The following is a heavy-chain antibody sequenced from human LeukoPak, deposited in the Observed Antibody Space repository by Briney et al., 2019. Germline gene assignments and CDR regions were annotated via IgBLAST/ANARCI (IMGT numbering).Heavy chain of an antibody. D-gene: IGHD4-17*01. CDR2: IKQDGSDK. J-gene: IGHJ5*02. CDR1: GFPFSSYW. CDR3: ARAPGEGWFDP. V-gene: IGHV3-7*01. Sequence: GGSLRLSCVASGFPFSSYWMSWVRQAPGKGLEWVANIKQDGSDKYYVDSVKGRFTISRDNAKNSLYLQMNSLRAEDTALYYCARAPGEGWFDPWGQGTLVTVSS.